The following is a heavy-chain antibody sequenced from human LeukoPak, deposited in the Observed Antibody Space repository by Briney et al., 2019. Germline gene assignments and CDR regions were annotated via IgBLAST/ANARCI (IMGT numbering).Heavy chain of an antibody. CDR3: ARGLSGSYYVGAFDI. V-gene: IGHV4-39*01. D-gene: IGHD1-26*01. CDR2: IYYSGST. CDR1: GGSISSSSYY. J-gene: IGHJ3*02. Sequence: SETLSLTCTVSGGSISSSSYYWGWIRQPPGKGLEWIGSIYYSGSTYYNPSLKSRVTISVDTSKNQFSLKLSSVTAADTAVYYCARGLSGSYYVGAFDIWGQGTMVTVSS.